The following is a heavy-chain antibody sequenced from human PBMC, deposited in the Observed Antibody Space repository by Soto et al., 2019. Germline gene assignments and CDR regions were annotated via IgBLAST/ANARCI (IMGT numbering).Heavy chain of an antibody. Sequence: EVQLLESGGGLVQPGGSLRVSCATSGFTFSHFAMGWVRQAPGKGLEWVANIKQDGSEKYYVDSVKGRFTISRDNAKNSLYLQMNSLRAEDTAVYYCARESGVVVPWGQGTLVTVSS. V-gene: IGHV3-7*01. CDR1: GFTFSHFA. J-gene: IGHJ5*02. CDR2: IKQDGSEK. D-gene: IGHD3-22*01. CDR3: ARESGVVVP.